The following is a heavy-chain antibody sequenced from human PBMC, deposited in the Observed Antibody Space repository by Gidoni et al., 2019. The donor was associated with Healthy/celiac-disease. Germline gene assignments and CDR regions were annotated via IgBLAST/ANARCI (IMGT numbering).Heavy chain of an antibody. CDR2: INHSGST. V-gene: IGHV4-34*01. CDR1: GGSFSGYY. D-gene: IGHD3-22*01. J-gene: IGHJ3*02. CDR3: ARDKYYDSSGYYYKDAFDI. Sequence: QVQLQQWGAGLLKPSETLSLTCAVYGGSFSGYYWSWIRQPPGKGLEWIGEINHSGSTNYNPSLKSRVTISVDTSKNQFSLKLSSVTAADTAVYYCARDKYYDSSGYYYKDAFDIWGQGTMVTVSS.